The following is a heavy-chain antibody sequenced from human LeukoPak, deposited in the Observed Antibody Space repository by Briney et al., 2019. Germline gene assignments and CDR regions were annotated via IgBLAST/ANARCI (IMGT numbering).Heavy chain of an antibody. V-gene: IGHV1-2*04. CDR3: ARGRGYSGYDWVY. CDR2: INPNSGGT. Sequence: ASVKVSCKASGYTFTGYYIHWVRQAPGQGLEWMGWINPNSGGTNYAQKFQGWVTMTRDTSISTAYMELSRLRSDDTAVYYCARGRGYSGYDWVYWGQGTLVTVSS. J-gene: IGHJ4*02. CDR1: GYTFTGYY. D-gene: IGHD5-12*01.